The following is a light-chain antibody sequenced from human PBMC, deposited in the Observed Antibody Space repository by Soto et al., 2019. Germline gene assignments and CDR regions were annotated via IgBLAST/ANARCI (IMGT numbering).Light chain of an antibody. CDR2: DAS. CDR3: QHRSNWPLT. Sequence: EIVLTQSPATLSLSPGERATLSCRASQSVSSYLAWYQQKPGQAPRLLIYDASNRATGIPARFGGRGSGTAFPLTINSLEPEDCADYFCQHRSNWPLTFGGGTKVEI. CDR1: QSVSSY. J-gene: IGKJ4*01. V-gene: IGKV3-11*01.